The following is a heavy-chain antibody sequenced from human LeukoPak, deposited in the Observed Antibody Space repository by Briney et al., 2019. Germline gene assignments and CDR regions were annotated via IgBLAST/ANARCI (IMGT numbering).Heavy chain of an antibody. CDR2: IYYSGST. V-gene: IGHV4-61*08. Sequence: ASQTLSLTCTVSGGSISSGGYYWSWIRQPPGKGLEWIGYIYYSGSTNYNPSLKSRVTISVDTSKNQFSLKLSSVTAADTAGYYCASSLVRTEYYYDSSGIPFDYWGQGTLVTVSS. CDR1: GGSISSGGYY. CDR3: ASSLVRTEYYYDSSGIPFDY. D-gene: IGHD3-22*01. J-gene: IGHJ4*02.